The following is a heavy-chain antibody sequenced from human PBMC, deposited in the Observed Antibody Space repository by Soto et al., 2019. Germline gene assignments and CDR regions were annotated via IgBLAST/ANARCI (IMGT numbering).Heavy chain of an antibody. CDR2: LSYDGANE. CDR3: ASSPPTMIVVVPTGY. J-gene: IGHJ4*02. Sequence: PGGSLRLSCRASGFTFSSYVMHWVRQAPGKGLEWVAVLSYDGANEYYADSVKGRFTVSRDNSKNTLYLQLNSLRAEDTAVYYCASSPPTMIVVVPTGYWGQGTLVTVSS. V-gene: IGHV3-30*03. D-gene: IGHD3-22*01. CDR1: GFTFSSYV.